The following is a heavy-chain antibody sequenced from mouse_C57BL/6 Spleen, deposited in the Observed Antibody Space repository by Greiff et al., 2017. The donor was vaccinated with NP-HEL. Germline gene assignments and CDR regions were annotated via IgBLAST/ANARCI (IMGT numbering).Heavy chain of an antibody. CDR1: GFTFSDYG. CDR3: ARPEDYDYRLWYFDV. V-gene: IGHV5-17*01. CDR2: ISSGSSTI. D-gene: IGHD2-4*01. J-gene: IGHJ1*03. Sequence: XVQLVESGGGLVKPGGSLKLSCAASGFTFSDYGMHWVRQAPEKGLEWVAYISSGSSTIYYADTVKGRFTISRDNAKNTLFLQMTSLRSEDTAMYYCARPEDYDYRLWYFDVWGTWTTVTVSS.